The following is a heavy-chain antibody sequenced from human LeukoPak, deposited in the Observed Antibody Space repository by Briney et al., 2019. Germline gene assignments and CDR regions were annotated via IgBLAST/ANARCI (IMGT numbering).Heavy chain of an antibody. CDR3: ARDRGATYFDY. D-gene: IGHD5-12*01. J-gene: IGHJ4*02. CDR1: GGSISSYY. CDR2: IYYSGST. V-gene: IGHV4-59*01. Sequence: ETLSLTCTVSGGSISSYYWSWIRQPPGKGLEWIGYIYYSGSTNYNPSLKSRVTISVDTSKNQFSLKLSPVTAADTAVYYCARDRGATYFDYWGQGTLVTVSS.